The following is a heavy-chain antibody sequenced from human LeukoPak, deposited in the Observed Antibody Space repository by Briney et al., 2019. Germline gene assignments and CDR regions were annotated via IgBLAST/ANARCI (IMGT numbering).Heavy chain of an antibody. CDR2: INPNKGDT. V-gene: IGHV1-2*02. CDR3: ARGPFHGAFDI. J-gene: IGHJ3*02. Sequence: ASVKVSCKASEYTFSTYWLHWLRQAPGQGLEWMGWINPNKGDTYSAQIFQGRVTLTRDTSISTAYMELSRLQSDDTAVYYCARGPFHGAFDIWGQGTMVTVSS. CDR1: EYTFSTYW.